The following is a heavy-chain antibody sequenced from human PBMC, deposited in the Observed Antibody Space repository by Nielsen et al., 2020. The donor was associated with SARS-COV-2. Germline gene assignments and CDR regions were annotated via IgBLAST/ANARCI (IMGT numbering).Heavy chain of an antibody. D-gene: IGHD4-23*01. CDR1: GGSISSGGYY. CDR3: ARVDYGGNEYFQH. V-gene: IGHV4-31*03. J-gene: IGHJ1*01. CDR2: IYYSGST. Sequence: SETLSLTCTVSGGSISSGGYYWSWIRQHPGKGLEWIGYIYYSGSTYYNPSLKSRVTIPVDTSKNQFSLKLSSVTAADTAVYYCARVDYGGNEYFQHWGQGTLVTVSS.